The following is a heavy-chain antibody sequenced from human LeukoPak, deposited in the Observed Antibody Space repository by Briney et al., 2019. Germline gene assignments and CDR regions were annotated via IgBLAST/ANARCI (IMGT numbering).Heavy chain of an antibody. D-gene: IGHD3-10*01. Sequence: PGGSLRLSCAASGFTFRRYWMHWVRQAPGKGLVWVSRINTDGSSKTYADSVKGRFTISRDNAKNTLYLQMDSLGAEDTAVYYCAKSVNYYGSANWFDPWGQGTLVTVSS. CDR3: AKSVNYYGSANWFDP. J-gene: IGHJ5*02. CDR2: INTDGSSK. V-gene: IGHV3-74*01. CDR1: GFTFRRYW.